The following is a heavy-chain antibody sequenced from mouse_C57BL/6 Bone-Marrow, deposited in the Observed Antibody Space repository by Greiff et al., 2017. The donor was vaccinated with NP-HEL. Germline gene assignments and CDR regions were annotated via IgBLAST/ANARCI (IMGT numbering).Heavy chain of an antibody. D-gene: IGHD1-2*01. CDR1: GYSFTSYY. Sequence: VQLVESGPELVKPGASVKISCKASGYSFTSYYIHWVKQRPGQGLEWIGWIYPGSGNTKYNEKFKGKATLTADTSSSTAYMQLSSLTSEDSAVYYCAREEDYYGLFDYWGQGTTLTVSS. V-gene: IGHV1-66*01. CDR3: AREEDYYGLFDY. J-gene: IGHJ2*01. CDR2: IYPGSGNT.